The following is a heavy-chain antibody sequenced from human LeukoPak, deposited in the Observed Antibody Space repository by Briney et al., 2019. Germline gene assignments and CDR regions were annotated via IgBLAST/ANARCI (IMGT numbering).Heavy chain of an antibody. CDR2: IYHSGST. CDR3: ARRSGYSYGWGPYYFDY. D-gene: IGHD5-18*01. CDR1: GGSISSGGYS. V-gene: IGHV4-30-2*01. Sequence: SETLSPTCAVSGGSISSGGYSWSWIRQAPGKGLEWIGYIYHSGSTYYNPSLKSRVTISVDRSKNQFSLKLSSVTAADTAVYYCARRSGYSYGWGPYYFDYWGQGTLVTVSS. J-gene: IGHJ4*02.